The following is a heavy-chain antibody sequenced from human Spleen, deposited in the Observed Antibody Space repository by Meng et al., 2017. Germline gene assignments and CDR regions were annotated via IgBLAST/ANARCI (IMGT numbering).Heavy chain of an antibody. J-gene: IGHJ4*02. CDR3: ARSTTAIDY. CDR1: GASISNYY. V-gene: IGHV4-4*07. CDR2: IYTSGST. D-gene: IGHD4-17*01. Sequence: QGRLLEPGPGLVRPSDALSLTSPVSGASISNYYWSWIRQPAGKGLEWIGRIYTSGSTNYNPSLKSRVTMSVDTSKNQFSLKLSSVTAADTVVYYCARSTTAIDYWGQGTLVTVSS.